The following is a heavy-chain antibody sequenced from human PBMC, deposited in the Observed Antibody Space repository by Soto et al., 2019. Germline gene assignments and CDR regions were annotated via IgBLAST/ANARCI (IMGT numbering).Heavy chain of an antibody. CDR2: IYWDGNK. D-gene: IGHD3-10*01. J-gene: IGHJ4*02. CDR1: GFSLSTSGVS. V-gene: IGHV2-5*02. Sequence: QVTLKESGPTLVEPTQHLTLTCTFFGFSLSTSGVSVACIRQPPRKALEGLGLIYWDGNKRYSPSLKNRLTISKDTSENQVVLTMTNVDPVDTATYYCAHRYGSAGSYYFEYWGQGTLVTVSS. CDR3: AHRYGSAGSYYFEY.